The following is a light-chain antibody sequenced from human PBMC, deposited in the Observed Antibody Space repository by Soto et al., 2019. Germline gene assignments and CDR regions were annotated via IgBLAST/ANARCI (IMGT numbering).Light chain of an antibody. CDR3: CSYAGSYSLV. CDR1: SSDIGGYNY. V-gene: IGLV2-11*01. J-gene: IGLJ2*01. Sequence: QSVLTQPRSVSGSPGQSVTISCTGTSSDIGGYNYVSWYQQHPDKAPKLMIYDVSKRPSWVPDRFSGSKSGNTASLTISGLQDEDEAEYYCCSYAGSYSLVFGGGTQLTVL. CDR2: DVS.